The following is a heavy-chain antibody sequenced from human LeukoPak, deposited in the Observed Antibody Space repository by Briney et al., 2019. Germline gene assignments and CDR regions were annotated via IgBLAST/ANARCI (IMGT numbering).Heavy chain of an antibody. CDR1: GYSFTSYW. Sequence: GESLKISCKGSGYSFTSYWIGWVRQMPGKGLEWMGIIYPGDSDTRYSPSFQGQVTISADKSISTAYLQWSSLKASDTAVYYCARHIRCSSTSCYTGRTKDYYYYMDVWGKGTTVTVSS. CDR2: IYPGDSDT. J-gene: IGHJ6*03. D-gene: IGHD2-2*02. CDR3: ARHIRCSSTSCYTGRTKDYYYYMDV. V-gene: IGHV5-51*01.